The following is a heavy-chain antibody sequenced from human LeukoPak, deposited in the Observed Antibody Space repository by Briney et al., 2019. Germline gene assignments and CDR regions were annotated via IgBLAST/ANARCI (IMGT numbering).Heavy chain of an antibody. Sequence: GGSLRLSCTASGFXFSNSYITWFRQAPGKGLEWVANIKQDGSEKFYVDSVKGRFTISRDNAKNSLYLHMNSLRAEDTALYYCARGQGWLVDYWGQGTLVTVSS. D-gene: IGHD6-19*01. J-gene: IGHJ4*02. CDR2: IKQDGSEK. CDR3: ARGQGWLVDY. CDR1: GFXFSNSY. V-gene: IGHV3-7*05.